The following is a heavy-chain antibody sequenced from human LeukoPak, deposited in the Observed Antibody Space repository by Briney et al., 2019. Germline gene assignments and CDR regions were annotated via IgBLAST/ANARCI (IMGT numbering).Heavy chain of an antibody. V-gene: IGHV4-39*02. CDR3: AREVVVAATRSFPRYYYYYMDV. CDR2: IYYSGST. J-gene: IGHJ6*03. Sequence: SETPSLTCTVSGGSISSSSYYWGWIRQPPGKGLEWIGSIYYSGSTYYNPSLKSRVTISVDTSKNQFSLKLSSVTAADTAVYYCAREVVVAATRSFPRYYYYYMDVWGKGTTVTVSS. D-gene: IGHD2-15*01. CDR1: GGSISSSSYY.